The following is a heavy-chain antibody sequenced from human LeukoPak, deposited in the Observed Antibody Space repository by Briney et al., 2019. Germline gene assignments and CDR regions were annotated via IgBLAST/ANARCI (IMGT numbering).Heavy chain of an antibody. CDR3: ARRGGPYLTAYSSSWYRGYYFDY. J-gene: IGHJ4*02. CDR1: GGSFSGYY. Sequence: SETLSLTCAVYGGSFSGYYWSWIRQPPGKGLEWIGEINHSGSTNCNPSLKSRVTISVDTSKNQFSLKLSSVTAADTAVYYCARRGGPYLTAYSSSWYRGYYFDYWGQGTLVTVSS. V-gene: IGHV4-34*01. D-gene: IGHD6-13*01. CDR2: INHSGST.